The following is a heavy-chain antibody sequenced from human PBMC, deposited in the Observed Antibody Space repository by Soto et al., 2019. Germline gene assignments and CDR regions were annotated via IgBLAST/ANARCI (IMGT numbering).Heavy chain of an antibody. J-gene: IGHJ4*02. V-gene: IGHV3-33*06. Sequence: ESGGGVVQPGRSLRLSCAASGFTFSHYGMHWVRQGPGKGLEWLAMIWYDGSDKYYADSVKGRFTISRDDSRNTVYLQMNSLGAEDTASYDCANVIATTGTGSLNYWGQGTRVHVSS. CDR2: IWYDGSDK. CDR3: ANVIATTGTGSLNY. D-gene: IGHD6-13*01. CDR1: GFTFSHYG.